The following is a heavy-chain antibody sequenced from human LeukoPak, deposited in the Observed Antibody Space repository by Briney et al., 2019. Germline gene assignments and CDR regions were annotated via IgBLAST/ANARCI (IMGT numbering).Heavy chain of an antibody. D-gene: IGHD3-22*01. CDR3: ARGTTYYYDSSGYYNIDY. V-gene: IGHV3-74*01. CDR2: INSDGSST. CDR1: GFTFSSYW. J-gene: IGHJ4*02. Sequence: GGSLRLSCAASGFTFSSYWMHWVRQAPGKGLVWVSRINSDGSSTSYADSVKGRFTISRDNAKNTLYLQMNSLRAEDTAVYYCARGTTYYYDSSGYYNIDYWGQGTLVTVSS.